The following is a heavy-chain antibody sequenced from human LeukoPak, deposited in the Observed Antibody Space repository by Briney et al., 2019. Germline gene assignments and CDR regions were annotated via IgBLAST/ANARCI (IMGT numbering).Heavy chain of an antibody. Sequence: LGSSVKVSCKASGGTFITYTINWVRQAPGQGLEWMGGIIPIFGTANYAQKFQGRITITTDDSTSTAYMELSSLRSEDTAVYYCATYMLRDNWNVHTFDSWGQGTLVTVSS. CDR1: GGTFITYT. D-gene: IGHD1-1*01. CDR2: IIPIFGTA. CDR3: ATYMLRDNWNVHTFDS. V-gene: IGHV1-69*05. J-gene: IGHJ4*02.